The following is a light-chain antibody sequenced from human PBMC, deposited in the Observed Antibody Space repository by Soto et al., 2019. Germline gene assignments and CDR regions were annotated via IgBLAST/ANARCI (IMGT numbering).Light chain of an antibody. J-gene: IGKJ1*01. CDR1: QSIPSSS. CDR2: VAS. CDR3: QHYSSSLWT. V-gene: IGKV3-20*01. Sequence: EILLTQSPATLSLSPGERATLSCRASQSIPSSSLAWYQQRPGQAPRLLIYVASSRDTGIPDRFSGSGSGTDCTLTISRLEPEDFAVYYCQHYSSSLWTFGQGTKVDIK.